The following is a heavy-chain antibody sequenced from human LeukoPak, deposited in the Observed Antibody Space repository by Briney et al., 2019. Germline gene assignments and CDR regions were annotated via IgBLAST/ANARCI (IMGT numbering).Heavy chain of an antibody. CDR3: ARVGRGIAVAVVDY. J-gene: IGHJ4*02. V-gene: IGHV4-34*01. D-gene: IGHD6-19*01. CDR1: GGSFSGYY. CDR2: INHSGST. Sequence: SETLSLTCAVYGGSFSGYYWSWIRQPPGKGLEWVGEINHSGSTNYNPSLKSRVTISVDTSKNQFSLKLSSVTAADTAVYYCARVGRGIAVAVVDYWGQGTLVTVSS.